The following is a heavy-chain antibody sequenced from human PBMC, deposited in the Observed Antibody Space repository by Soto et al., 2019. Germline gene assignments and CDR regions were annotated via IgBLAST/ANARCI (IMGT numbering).Heavy chain of an antibody. V-gene: IGHV4-59*01. D-gene: IGHD3-9*01. J-gene: IGHJ3*02. CDR1: GGSISSYY. CDR3: ASAYYDISTGSAAFDI. Sequence: SETLSLTCTVSGGSISSYYWSWIRQPPGKGLEWIGYIYYSGSTNYNPSLKSRVTISVDTSKNQFSLKLSSVTAADTAVYYCASAYYDISTGSAAFDIWGQGTMVTVSS. CDR2: IYYSGST.